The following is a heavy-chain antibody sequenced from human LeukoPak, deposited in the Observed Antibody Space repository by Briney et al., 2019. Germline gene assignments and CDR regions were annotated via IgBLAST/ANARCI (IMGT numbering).Heavy chain of an antibody. Sequence: GRSLRLSCAASGFSFSNYGMHWVRQAPGKGLEWVAVIWYDGSNKCYADSVKGRFTISRDNSKNTLYVQMSSLRAEDTAVYYCAKNELLWFGEFDAFDIWGQGTMVTVSS. CDR1: GFSFSNYG. V-gene: IGHV3-33*06. D-gene: IGHD3-10*01. CDR3: AKNELLWFGEFDAFDI. CDR2: IWYDGSNK. J-gene: IGHJ3*02.